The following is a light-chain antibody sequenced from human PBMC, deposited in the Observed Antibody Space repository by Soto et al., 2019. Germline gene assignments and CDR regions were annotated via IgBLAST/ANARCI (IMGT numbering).Light chain of an antibody. J-gene: IGLJ1*01. CDR1: IHYDF. CDR2: EVS. Sequence: QSALTQPASVSGSPGQSITISCTGYIHYDFVSWYQQHPGTAPKLVIYEVSNRPSGTSDRFSGSKSGHTASLTISGLQTEDEAVYYCGSYTSSSNYAFGTGTKVTVL. V-gene: IGLV2-14*01. CDR3: GSYTSSSNYA.